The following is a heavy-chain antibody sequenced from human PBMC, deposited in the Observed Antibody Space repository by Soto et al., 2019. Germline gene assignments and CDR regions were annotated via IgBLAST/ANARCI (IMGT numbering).Heavy chain of an antibody. CDR2: LFWDDDD. V-gene: IGHV2-5*02. J-gene: IGHJ4*02. CDR3: AHLAFCGGSCYYFDY. Sequence: QITLKESGPTLVKPTQTLTLTCTFSGFSLSTSGVGVGWIRQLPGKALEWLALLFWDDDDRYSPSLKSRLTITKDTSKDQVVLTMTNMDPVDTATYFCAHLAFCGGSCYYFDYWGLGTLVTVSS. D-gene: IGHD2-15*01. CDR1: GFSLSTSGVG.